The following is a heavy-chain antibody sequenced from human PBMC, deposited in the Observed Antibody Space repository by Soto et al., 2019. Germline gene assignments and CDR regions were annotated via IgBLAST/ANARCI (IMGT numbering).Heavy chain of an antibody. J-gene: IGHJ4*02. CDR2: INPNSGGT. CDR1: GYTFTGYY. Sequence: ASVKVSCKTSGYTFTGYYIHWVRQAPGQGLEWMGRINPNSGGTNYAQKFQGWVTMTRDTSISTAYMELSRLNSDDTAVYYCVRGLASTYLDSLGQGTLVTVSS. CDR3: VRGLASTYLDS. V-gene: IGHV1-2*04.